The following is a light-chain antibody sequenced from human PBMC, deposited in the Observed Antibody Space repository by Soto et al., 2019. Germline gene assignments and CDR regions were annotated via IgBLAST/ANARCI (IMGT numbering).Light chain of an antibody. CDR2: DAY. V-gene: IGKV1-5*01. CDR3: QQYSDYPWT. J-gene: IGKJ1*01. CDR1: QSIYKW. Sequence: DIRMTQSPSTLSASVGDRVTITCRASQSIYKWLAWYQQKPGKAPKLLIYDAYNLQSGVPSRLRGSGSGTEFTLTISSLQPDDFATYFCQQYSDYPWTFGRGTKVDIK.